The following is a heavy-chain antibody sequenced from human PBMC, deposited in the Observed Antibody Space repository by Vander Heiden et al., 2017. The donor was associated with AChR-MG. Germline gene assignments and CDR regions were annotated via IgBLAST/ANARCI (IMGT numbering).Heavy chain of an antibody. Sequence: EVQLVQSGAEVKKPGESLRISCTGSGYSFTSYWISWVRQVPGKGLEWMGRIDPSDSYTNYSPSFQGHVTISADKSISTAYLQWSSLKASDTAMYYCARHGWGYYDSSGYSDYWGQGTLVTVSS. J-gene: IGHJ4*02. CDR1: GYSFTSYW. D-gene: IGHD3-22*01. CDR2: IDPSDSYT. CDR3: ARHGWGYYDSSGYSDY. V-gene: IGHV5-10-1*03.